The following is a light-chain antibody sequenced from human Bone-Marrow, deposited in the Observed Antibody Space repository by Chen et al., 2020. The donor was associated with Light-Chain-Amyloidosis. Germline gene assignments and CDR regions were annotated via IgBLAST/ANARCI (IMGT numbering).Light chain of an antibody. CDR2: AAS. J-gene: IGKJ3*01. CDR1: QSISSY. CDR3: QQTYSIPFA. Sequence: DIQMTQSPSSLSASVGDRVTITCRASQSISSYLNWYQQKPGKAPKLLIYAASSLQCGVPSRFSGSGSGTDFTLTISSLQPEDFATYYCQQTYSIPFAFGPGTKVDIK. V-gene: IGKV1-39*01.